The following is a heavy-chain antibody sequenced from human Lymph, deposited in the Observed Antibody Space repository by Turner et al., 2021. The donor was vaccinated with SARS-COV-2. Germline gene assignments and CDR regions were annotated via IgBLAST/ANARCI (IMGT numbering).Heavy chain of an antibody. CDR3: ARDVERYNDFWSGYSGGYGMDV. V-gene: IGHV1-2*02. CDR1: GYTFTGSY. D-gene: IGHD3-3*01. J-gene: IGHJ6*02. Sequence: QVQLVQSGAEVKKPGASVKVSCKASGYTFTGSYMHWVRQAPGQGLEWMGWINPNSGGTNYAQKFRGRVTMTRDTSISAAYMELSRLRSDDTAVYYCARDVERYNDFWSGYSGGYGMDVWGQGTTVTVSS. CDR2: INPNSGGT.